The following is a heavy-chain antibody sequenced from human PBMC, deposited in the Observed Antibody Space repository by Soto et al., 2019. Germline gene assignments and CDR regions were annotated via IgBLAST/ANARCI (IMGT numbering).Heavy chain of an antibody. CDR1: GYSFTSYW. J-gene: IGHJ5*02. D-gene: IGHD3-10*01. CDR3: ARQALWFGELLGWFDP. Sequence: GESLKISCKGSGYSFTSYWIDWVRQMPGKGLEWMGIIYPGDSDTRYSPSFQGQVTISADKSISTAYLQWSSLKASDTAMYYCARQALWFGELLGWFDPWGQGTLVTVSS. V-gene: IGHV5-51*01. CDR2: IYPGDSDT.